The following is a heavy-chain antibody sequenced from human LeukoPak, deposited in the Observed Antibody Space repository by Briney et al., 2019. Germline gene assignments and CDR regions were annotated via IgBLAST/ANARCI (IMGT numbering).Heavy chain of an antibody. V-gene: IGHV3-7*01. CDR1: GFTFSSYW. Sequence: GGSLRLSCAASGFTFSSYWMSWVRQAPGKGLEWVANIKQDGSEKYYVDSVKGRFTISRDNAKNSLYLQMNSLRAEDTAVYYCAREPSYYDFWSGEQGTHYYYYMDVWGKGTTVTVSS. CDR2: IKQDGSEK. J-gene: IGHJ6*03. D-gene: IGHD3-3*01. CDR3: AREPSYYDFWSGEQGTHYYYYMDV.